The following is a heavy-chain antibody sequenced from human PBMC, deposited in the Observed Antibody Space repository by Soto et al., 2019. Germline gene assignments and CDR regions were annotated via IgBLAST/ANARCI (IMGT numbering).Heavy chain of an antibody. CDR1: GFTPSNNG. V-gene: IGHV3-30*03. Sequence: QVQLVESGGGVVQPGRSLRLSCAASGFTPSNNGMHWVRQAPGKGLEWVAVISRDGNTKFYADSVKGRFAISKDNSENTLYLQMNSLRLEDTAVYFCARELASGNWGQGTLVTVSS. D-gene: IGHD3-10*01. CDR3: ARELASGN. J-gene: IGHJ4*02. CDR2: ISRDGNTK.